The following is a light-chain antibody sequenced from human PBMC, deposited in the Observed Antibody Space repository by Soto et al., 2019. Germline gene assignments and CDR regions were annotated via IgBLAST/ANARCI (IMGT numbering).Light chain of an antibody. CDR2: GAS. CDR1: QSVSSVH. V-gene: IGKV3-20*01. Sequence: LTQSPGTLSLSPGERASLSCGASQSVSSVHLAWYQKKTGQAPRLLIFGASARATGIPERLSGSGYGTDFTITISRMEAEDFEVYYCQQYGSLTATFGQGTRLEIK. CDR3: QQYGSLTAT. J-gene: IGKJ5*01.